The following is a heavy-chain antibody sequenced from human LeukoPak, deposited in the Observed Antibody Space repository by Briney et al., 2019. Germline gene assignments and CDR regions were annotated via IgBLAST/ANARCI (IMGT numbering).Heavy chain of an antibody. J-gene: IGHJ4*02. Sequence: SQTLSLTCTVSGGSISSSSYSWGWIRQPPGKGLEWIGSVSHSGSINYDPSLKNRVTISVDTSKNQFSLKLSSVTAADTAVYYCWAIVTTIKLDFWGQGTLVTVSS. CDR1: GGSISSSSYS. V-gene: IGHV4-39*01. CDR3: WAIVTTIKLDF. CDR2: VSHSGSI. D-gene: IGHD5-12*01.